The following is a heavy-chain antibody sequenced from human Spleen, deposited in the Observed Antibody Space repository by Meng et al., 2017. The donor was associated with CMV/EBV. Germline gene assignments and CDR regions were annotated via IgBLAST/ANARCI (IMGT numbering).Heavy chain of an antibody. J-gene: IGHJ6*02. D-gene: IGHD6-13*01. CDR3: ARDHIAAAGKARYYYYGMDV. V-gene: IGHV3-21*01. Sequence: GGSLRLSCAASGFTFSSYSMNWVRQAPGKGLEWVSSISSSSSYIYYADSVKGRFTISRDNAKNSLYLQMNSLRAEDTAVYYCARDHIAAAGKARYYYYGMDVWGQGTTVTVSS. CDR1: GFTFSSYS. CDR2: ISSSSSYI.